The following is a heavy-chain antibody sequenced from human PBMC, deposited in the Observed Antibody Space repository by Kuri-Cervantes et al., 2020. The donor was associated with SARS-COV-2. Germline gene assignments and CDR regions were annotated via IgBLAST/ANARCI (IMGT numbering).Heavy chain of an antibody. J-gene: IGHJ3*02. V-gene: IGHV1-69*06. D-gene: IGHD3-22*01. Sequence: SVKVSCKASGGTFSSYAISWVRQAPGQGLEWMGGIIPIFGTANYAQKFQGRVTITADKSTSTAYMELSSLGAEDTAVYHCARNDRSGGAFDIWGQGTMVTVSS. CDR3: ARNDRSGGAFDI. CDR2: IIPIFGTA. CDR1: GGTFSSYA.